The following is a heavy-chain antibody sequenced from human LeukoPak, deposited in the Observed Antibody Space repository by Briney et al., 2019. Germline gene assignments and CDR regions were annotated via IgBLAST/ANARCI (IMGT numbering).Heavy chain of an antibody. CDR2: ISNRGSH. D-gene: IGHD1-1*01. Sequence: PSETLSLTCTVSGASISSLYWSWIRQPPGRGLEWIGFISNRGSHTYNPSLNSRVTISLDTSKKQFSLKVNYVTAADTAVYYCASESRQLGNWGQGTLVTVSS. CDR3: ASESRQLGN. V-gene: IGHV4-59*01. CDR1: GASISSLY. J-gene: IGHJ4*02.